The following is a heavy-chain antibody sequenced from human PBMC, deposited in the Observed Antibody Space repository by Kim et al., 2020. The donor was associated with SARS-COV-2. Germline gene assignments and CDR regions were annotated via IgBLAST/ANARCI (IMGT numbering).Heavy chain of an antibody. J-gene: IGHJ4*02. D-gene: IGHD3-10*01. V-gene: IGHV3-11*01. CDR3: ARGRSGSFSY. Sequence: KYFADVMRGRFTISGDKAKNSLYLQMNSLRAEDTAVYFCARGRSGSFSYWGQGTLVTVSS. CDR2: K.